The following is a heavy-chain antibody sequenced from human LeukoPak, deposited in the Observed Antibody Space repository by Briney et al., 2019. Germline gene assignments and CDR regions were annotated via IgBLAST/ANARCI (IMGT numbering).Heavy chain of an antibody. CDR3: ARHLRYSGPDH. Sequence: SSETLSLKCNVSGDSVNHSVYYWGWIRPAPLNRLEWIGSIYFPGRTDYNSYLKSLATISVYTSQNQFSLRLTSVTAADTAMYFCARHLRYSGPDHWGQGTLVTVSS. CDR2: IYFPGRT. D-gene: IGHD5-12*01. J-gene: IGHJ4*02. V-gene: IGHV4-39*01. CDR1: GDSVNHSVYY.